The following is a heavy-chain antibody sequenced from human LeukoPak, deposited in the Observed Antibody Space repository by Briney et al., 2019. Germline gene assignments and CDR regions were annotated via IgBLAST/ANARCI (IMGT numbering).Heavy chain of an antibody. Sequence: GGSLRLSCAASGFTFSSYAMHWVRQAPGKGLEWVAVISYDGSNKYYADSAKGRFTISRDNSKNTLYLQMNSLRAEDTAVYYCARDRSPYSGYGDLVGYWGQGTLVTVSS. J-gene: IGHJ4*02. CDR3: ARDRSPYSGYGDLVGY. CDR1: GFTFSSYA. CDR2: ISYDGSNK. V-gene: IGHV3-30-3*01. D-gene: IGHD4-17*01.